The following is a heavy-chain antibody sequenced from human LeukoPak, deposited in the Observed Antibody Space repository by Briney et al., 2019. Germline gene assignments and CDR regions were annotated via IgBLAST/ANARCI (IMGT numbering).Heavy chain of an antibody. J-gene: IGHJ4*02. CDR1: GYTFTRYY. Sequence: ASVKVSYKASGYTFTRYYMHWVRQAPRQGLEWMGWINPNSGGTNYAQKFQGRVTMTRDTSISTAYMELTRLRSDDTAVYYCARDNGDYWFDYWGQGTLVTVSS. CDR3: ARDNGDYWFDY. V-gene: IGHV1-2*02. CDR2: INPNSGGT. D-gene: IGHD4-17*01.